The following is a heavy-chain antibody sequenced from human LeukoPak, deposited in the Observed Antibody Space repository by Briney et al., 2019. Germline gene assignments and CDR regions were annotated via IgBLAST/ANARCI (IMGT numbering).Heavy chain of an antibody. CDR3: ARVLQGVPAARGWFDP. J-gene: IGHJ5*02. CDR1: GYTFTSYG. V-gene: IGHV1-18*01. Sequence: ASVKVSCKASGYTFTSYGISWVRQAPGQGLEWMGWISAYNGNTNYAQKLQGRVTMTTDTSTSTAYMELRSLRSDDTAVYYCARVLQGVPAARGWFDPWGQGTLVTVSS. D-gene: IGHD2-2*01. CDR2: ISAYNGNT.